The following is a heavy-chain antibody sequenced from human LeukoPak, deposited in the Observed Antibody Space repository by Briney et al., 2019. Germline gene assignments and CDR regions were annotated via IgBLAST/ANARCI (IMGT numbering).Heavy chain of an antibody. J-gene: IGHJ3*02. CDR3: ARVGYSSGWYGGGAFDI. CDR1: GYTFTSYY. V-gene: IGHV1-2*04. D-gene: IGHD6-19*01. Sequence: ASVKVSCKASGYTFTSYYMHWVRQAPRQGLEWMGWINPNSGGTNYAQKFQGWVTMTRDTSISTAYMELSRLRSDDTAVYYCARVGYSSGWYGGGAFDIWGQGTMVTVSS. CDR2: INPNSGGT.